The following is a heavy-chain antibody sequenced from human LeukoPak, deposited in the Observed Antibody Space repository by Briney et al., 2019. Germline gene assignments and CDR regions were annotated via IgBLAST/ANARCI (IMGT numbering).Heavy chain of an antibody. CDR3: ARGRGEYYYDSRGFGGY. CDR2: IYTDGSST. V-gene: IGHV3-74*01. Sequence: PGGSLRLSCAASGFTFSSYWMHWVRQAPGKGLVWVSRIYTDGSSTSYADSVKGRFTISRDNAKNTLYLQMNSLRAEDTAVYYCARGRGEYYYDSRGFGGYWGQGTLFTVSS. D-gene: IGHD3-22*01. CDR1: GFTFSSYW. J-gene: IGHJ4*02.